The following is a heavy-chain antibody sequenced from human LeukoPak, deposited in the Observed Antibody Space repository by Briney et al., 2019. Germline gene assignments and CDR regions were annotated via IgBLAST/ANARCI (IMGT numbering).Heavy chain of an antibody. CDR1: GYTFTGYY. CDR2: INPNSGGT. D-gene: IGHD2-15*01. CDR3: AREGYCSGGSCYSSYYYYYMDV. Sequence: ASVKVSCKASGYTFTGYYMHWVRQAPGQGLEWMGWINPNSGGTNYAQKFQGRVTMTRDTSISTAYMELSRLRSDDTAVYYCAREGYCSGGSCYSSYYYYYMDVWGKGTTVTISS. J-gene: IGHJ6*03. V-gene: IGHV1-2*02.